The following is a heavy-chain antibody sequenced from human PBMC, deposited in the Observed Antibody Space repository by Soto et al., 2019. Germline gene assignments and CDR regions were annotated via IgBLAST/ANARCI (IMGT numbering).Heavy chain of an antibody. V-gene: IGHV4-61*01. CDR3: ASWVYGDYPRDY. CDR2: IYYSGST. Sequence: QVQLQESGPGLVKPSETLSLTCTVSGGSVSSGSYYWSWIRQPPGKGLEWIGYIYYSGSTNYNPSLKSRXXIXVXXSKNQPSLKLSSVTAADTAVYYCASWVYGDYPRDYWGQGTLVTVSS. J-gene: IGHJ4*02. D-gene: IGHD4-17*01. CDR1: GGSVSSGSYY.